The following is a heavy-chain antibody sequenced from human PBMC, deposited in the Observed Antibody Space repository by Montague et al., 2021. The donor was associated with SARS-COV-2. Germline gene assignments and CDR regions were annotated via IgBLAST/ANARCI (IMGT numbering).Heavy chain of an antibody. Sequence: SLRLSCAPSGFTVSSYAMHGVRQAPGKGLEYVSAISSNGGSTYYANSVKGRFTVSRDNSKNTLYLQMGSLRAEDMAVYYCARGGGYDILTGYLDDAFDIWGQGTMVTVSS. CDR1: GFTVSSYA. D-gene: IGHD3-9*01. CDR2: ISSNGGST. CDR3: ARGGGYDILTGYLDDAFDI. J-gene: IGHJ3*02. V-gene: IGHV3-64*01.